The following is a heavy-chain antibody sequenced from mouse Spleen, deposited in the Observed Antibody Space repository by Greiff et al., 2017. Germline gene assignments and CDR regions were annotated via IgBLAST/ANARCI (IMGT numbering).Heavy chain of an antibody. CDR2: IYPRDGST. Sequence: QVQLKESGPELVKPGASVKLSCKASGYTFTSYDINWVKQRPGQGLEWIGWIYPRDGSTKYNEKFKGKATLTVDTSSSTAYMELHSLTSEDSAVYFCARWIYGSLMDYWGQGTSVTVSS. CDR3: ARWIYGSLMDY. V-gene: IGHV1-85*01. J-gene: IGHJ4*01. CDR1: GYTFTSYD. D-gene: IGHD2-2*01.